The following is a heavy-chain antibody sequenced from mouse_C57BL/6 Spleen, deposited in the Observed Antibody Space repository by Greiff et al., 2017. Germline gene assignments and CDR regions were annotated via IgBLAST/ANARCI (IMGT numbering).Heavy chain of an antibody. CDR1: GYTFTSYW. Sequence: QVQLQQPGAELVRPGSSVKLSCKASGYTFTSYWMHWVKQRPIQGLEWIGNIDPSDSDTHYNQKFKDKATLTVDKSSSTAYMQLSSLTSEDSADYYCARVDYEYYGSPYCCWGQGTTLTVS. D-gene: IGHD1-2*01. V-gene: IGHV1-52*01. J-gene: IGHJ2*01. CDR2: IDPSDSDT. CDR3: ARVDYEYYGSPYCC.